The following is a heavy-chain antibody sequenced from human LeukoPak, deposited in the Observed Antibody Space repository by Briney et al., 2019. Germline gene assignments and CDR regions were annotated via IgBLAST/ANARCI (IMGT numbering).Heavy chain of an antibody. V-gene: IGHV3-48*02. CDR3: AREGIASCGGSCYSTLGY. Sequence: PGGSLRLSCAASGFTFSRYAMNWVRQAPGKGLEWISYISSSNIRTYYADSVRGRFTISRDNARNSLYLQMNSLTDDDTAVYYCAREGIASCGGSCYSTLGYWGQGTLVTVPS. J-gene: IGHJ4*02. CDR1: GFTFSRYA. D-gene: IGHD2-21*01. CDR2: ISSSNIRT.